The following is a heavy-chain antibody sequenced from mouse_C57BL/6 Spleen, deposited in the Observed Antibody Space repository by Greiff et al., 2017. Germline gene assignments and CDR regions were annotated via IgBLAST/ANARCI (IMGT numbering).Heavy chain of an antibody. Sequence: EVKLMESEGGLVQPGSSMQLSCTASGFTFSDYYMAWVRQVPEKGLEWVANINYDGSSTYYLDSLKSRFIISRDNAKNILYLQMSSLKSEDTATYYCARDYGYGDYFDYWGQGTTLTVSS. CDR1: GFTFSDYY. CDR2: INYDGSST. D-gene: IGHD2-2*01. J-gene: IGHJ2*01. CDR3: ARDYGYGDYFDY. V-gene: IGHV5-16*01.